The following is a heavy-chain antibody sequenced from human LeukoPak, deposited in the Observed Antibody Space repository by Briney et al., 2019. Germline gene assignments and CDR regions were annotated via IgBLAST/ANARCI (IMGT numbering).Heavy chain of an antibody. CDR1: GFTFSSYA. Sequence: GGSLRLSCAASGFTFSSYAMSWVRQAPGEGLEWVSAISGSGGSTYYADSVKGRFTISRDNSKNTLYLQMNSLRAEDTAVYYCAEGPPSTYCSSTSCRNYDAIDIWGQGTMVTVSS. CDR3: AEGPPSTYCSSTSCRNYDAIDI. D-gene: IGHD2-2*01. J-gene: IGHJ3*02. CDR2: ISGSGGST. V-gene: IGHV3-23*01.